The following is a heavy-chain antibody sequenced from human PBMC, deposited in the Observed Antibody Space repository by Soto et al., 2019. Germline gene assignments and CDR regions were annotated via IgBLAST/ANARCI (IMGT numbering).Heavy chain of an antibody. J-gene: IGHJ4*02. CDR2: ISSSSSTI. Sequence: GSLRLSCAASGFTFSSYSMNWVRQAPGKGLEWVSYISSSSSTIYYEDSVKGRFTISRDNAKNSLYLQMNSLRDEDTAVYYCARGGYSYGYGYFHYWGQGTLVTVSS. V-gene: IGHV3-48*02. D-gene: IGHD5-18*01. CDR1: GFTFSSYS. CDR3: ARGGYSYGYGYFHY.